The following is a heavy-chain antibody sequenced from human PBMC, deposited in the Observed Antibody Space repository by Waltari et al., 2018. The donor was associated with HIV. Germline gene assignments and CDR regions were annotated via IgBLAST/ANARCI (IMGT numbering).Heavy chain of an antibody. J-gene: IGHJ6*02. CDR3: ASPDTTMVHGHYYFYHMDV. D-gene: IGHD5-18*01. CDR2: IYTGGST. CDR1: GFPVSWNY. V-gene: IGHV3-66*01. Sequence: EVQLVESGGGLVHPGGSLSLACACSGFPVSWNYLTWVRQAPGKGLEWVSLIYTGGSTYYADAVKGRFTISRDNSKNTLYLQMNSLRAEDTAVYYCASPDTTMVHGHYYFYHMDVWGQGTTVTVSS.